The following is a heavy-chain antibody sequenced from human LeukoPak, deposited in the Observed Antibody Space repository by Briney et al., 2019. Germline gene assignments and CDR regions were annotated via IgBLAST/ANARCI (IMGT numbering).Heavy chain of an antibody. Sequence: VASVKVSCKASGYIFHGYSIHWVRQAPGQRFQWMGRIDADNGDTRYPQNFQGRVTITRDTSASTVYMELNSLTSEDTALYYCARGSTSDWPLDHWGQGTLVTISS. CDR1: GYIFHGYS. CDR3: ARGSTSDWPLDH. V-gene: IGHV1-3*01. CDR2: IDADNGDT. J-gene: IGHJ4*02. D-gene: IGHD6-19*01.